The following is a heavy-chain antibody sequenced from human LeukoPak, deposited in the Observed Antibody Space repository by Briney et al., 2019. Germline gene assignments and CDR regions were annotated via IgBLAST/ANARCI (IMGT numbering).Heavy chain of an antibody. CDR3: AKLGSRWYYYGMDV. CDR1: GFTFSSYA. D-gene: IGHD6-13*01. V-gene: IGHV3-23*01. Sequence: GGPLRLSCAAPGFTFSSYAMSWVRQAPGKGLEWVSAISGSGGSTYYADSVKGRFTISRDNSKNTLYLQMNSLRAEDTAVYYCAKLGSRWYYYGMDVWGQGTTVTVSS. CDR2: ISGSGGST. J-gene: IGHJ6*02.